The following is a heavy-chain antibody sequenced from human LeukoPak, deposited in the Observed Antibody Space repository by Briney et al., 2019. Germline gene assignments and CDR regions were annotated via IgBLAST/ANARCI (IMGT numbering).Heavy chain of an antibody. D-gene: IGHD3-22*01. CDR3: ARSSGYYFPNDY. Sequence: PSETLSLTCTVSGGSISSYYWSWIRQPPGKGLEWIGYIYYSGGTNYNPSLKSRVTISVDTSKNQFSLKLSSVTAADTAVYYCARSSGYYFPNDYWGQGTLVTVSS. CDR1: GGSISSYY. CDR2: IYYSGGT. J-gene: IGHJ4*02. V-gene: IGHV4-59*01.